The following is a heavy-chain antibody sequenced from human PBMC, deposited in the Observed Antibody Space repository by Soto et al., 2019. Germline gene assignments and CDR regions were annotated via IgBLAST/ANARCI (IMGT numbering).Heavy chain of an antibody. CDR3: LRASWNYYYYGMDI. J-gene: IGHJ6*02. D-gene: IGHD1-1*01. CDR1: GFTFSDSA. Sequence: EVQLVESGGGLVQPGGSLKPSCAASGFTFSDSAMHWVRQASGKGLEWVGRIRSKALSYATAYAASVQGRFTISRDDSENTAYLQMNSLKTEDTAVYYCLRASWNYYYYGMDIWGQGTTVTVSS. V-gene: IGHV3-73*02. CDR2: IRSKALSYAT.